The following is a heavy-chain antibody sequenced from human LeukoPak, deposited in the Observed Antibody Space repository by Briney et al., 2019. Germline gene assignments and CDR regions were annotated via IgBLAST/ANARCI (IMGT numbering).Heavy chain of an antibody. J-gene: IGHJ5*02. CDR1: GGSFNGYY. CDR2: IDHTGST. CDR3: ARRRQIVFPWFDP. V-gene: IGHV4-34*01. D-gene: IGHD3-10*01. Sequence: SETLSLTCTVSGGSFNGYYWSWIRQPPGRGLEWIGEIDHTGSTNYNPSLKSRVTISVDTSKKQFSLRLSSVTAADTGVYYCARRRQIVFPWFDPWGQGTLVTVSS.